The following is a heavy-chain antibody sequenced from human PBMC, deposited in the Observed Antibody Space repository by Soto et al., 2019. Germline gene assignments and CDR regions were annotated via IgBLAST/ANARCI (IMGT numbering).Heavy chain of an antibody. CDR2: ISSSSSYI. V-gene: IGHV3-21*01. J-gene: IGHJ4*02. CDR1: GFTFSSYS. CDR3: ARDRRGGHYSGYDPFFDY. D-gene: IGHD5-12*01. Sequence: EVQLVESGGGLVKPGGSLRLSCAASGFTFSSYSMNWVRQAPGKGLEWVSSISSSSSYIYYADSVKGRFTISRDNAKNSXALQMNGLGAEDTAVYYCARDRRGGHYSGYDPFFDYWGQGTLVTVSS.